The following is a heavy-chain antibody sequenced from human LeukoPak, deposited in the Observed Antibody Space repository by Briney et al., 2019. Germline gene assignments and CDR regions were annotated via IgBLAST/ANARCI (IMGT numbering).Heavy chain of an antibody. Sequence: GGSLRLSCAASEFTFSSYSMNWVRQAPGKGLEWVSYISSSSITIYYAVSVKGRFTISRDNAKNSLYLQMNSLRVEDTAVYYCASFTAMYNWGQGTPVTVSS. D-gene: IGHD5-18*01. CDR3: ASFTAMYN. J-gene: IGHJ4*02. CDR1: EFTFSSYS. CDR2: ISSSSITI. V-gene: IGHV3-48*01.